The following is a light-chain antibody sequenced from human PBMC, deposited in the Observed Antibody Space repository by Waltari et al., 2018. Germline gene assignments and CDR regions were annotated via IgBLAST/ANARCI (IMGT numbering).Light chain of an antibody. V-gene: IGKV3-15*01. Sequence: ETVMTQSPVTLSVSPGERATLSCRASQSITSNLAWYQQKPGQAPRLLIYDASTRATGIPARVSGSGSGTELTLTISSLQSEDFAVYYCQQYNPWPPELTFGGGTKVEIK. CDR3: QQYNPWPPELT. CDR1: QSITSN. J-gene: IGKJ4*01. CDR2: DAS.